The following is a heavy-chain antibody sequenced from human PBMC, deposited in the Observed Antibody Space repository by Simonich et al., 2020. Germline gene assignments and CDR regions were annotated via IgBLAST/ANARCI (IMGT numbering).Heavy chain of an antibody. V-gene: IGHV1-69*09. CDR2: INPILGIA. Sequence: QVQLVQSGAEVKKPGSSVKVSCKASGGTFSSYAISWVRQAPGQGLEWMGGINPILGIATYEQKFQGRVTITADKSTSTAYMELSSLRSEDTAVYYCARTNTMRELDTMVRGVDYFDYWGQGTLVTVSS. CDR3: ARTNTMRELDTMVRGVDYFDY. D-gene: IGHD3-10*01. CDR1: GGTFSSYA. J-gene: IGHJ4*02.